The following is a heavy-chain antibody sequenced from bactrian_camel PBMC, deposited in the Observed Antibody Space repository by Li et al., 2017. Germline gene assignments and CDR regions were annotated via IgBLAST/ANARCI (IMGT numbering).Heavy chain of an antibody. D-gene: IGHD4*01. CDR3: ASDRPFGADCDLWSYKYGY. J-gene: IGHJ4*01. V-gene: IGHV3S53*01. Sequence: QLVESGGGLVQSGGSLRLSCAASGYRYSPYCMGWFCQAPGKEREGVAFIESDGSLNYADFVKGRFTISQDEGKKTLYLQMSSLQPEDTAMYYCASDRPFGADCDLWSYKYGYWGQGTQVTVS. CDR2: IESDGSL. CDR1: GYRYSPYC.